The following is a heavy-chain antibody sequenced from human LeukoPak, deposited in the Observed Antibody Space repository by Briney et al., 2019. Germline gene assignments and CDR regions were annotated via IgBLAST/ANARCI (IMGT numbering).Heavy chain of an antibody. D-gene: IGHD6-13*01. V-gene: IGHV4-4*02. CDR3: ARHESRYSSYFDY. Sequence: SGTLSLTCAVSGGSISSSNWWSWVRQPPGKGLEWIGEIYHSGSTNYNPSLKSRVTISVDTSKNQFSLKLSSVTAADTAVYYCARHESRYSSYFDYWGQGTLVTVSS. J-gene: IGHJ4*02. CDR2: IYHSGST. CDR1: GGSISSSNW.